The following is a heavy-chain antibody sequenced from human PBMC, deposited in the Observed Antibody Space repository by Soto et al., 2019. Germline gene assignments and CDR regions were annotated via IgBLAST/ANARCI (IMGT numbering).Heavy chain of an antibody. Sequence: QVQLVQSGAEVKKPGASVRVSCKASGYTFNTYGISWVRQAPGQGLEWMGWISAYNCNTNYAQNLQGRVTMTTETSTSTAYMELRSLRSDDTAVYYCARDQNDYVWGSYRRYWGQGTLVTVSS. CDR2: ISAYNCNT. CDR3: ARDQNDYVWGSYRRY. D-gene: IGHD3-16*02. J-gene: IGHJ4*02. CDR1: GYTFNTYG. V-gene: IGHV1-18*01.